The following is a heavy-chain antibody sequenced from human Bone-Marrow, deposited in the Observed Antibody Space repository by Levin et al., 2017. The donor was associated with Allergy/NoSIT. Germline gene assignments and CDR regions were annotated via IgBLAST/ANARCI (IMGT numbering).Heavy chain of an antibody. CDR2: INHSEST. CDR1: GGSFSGHY. Sequence: PSETLSLTCAVYGGSFSGHYWSWIRQPPGKGLEWIGEINHSESTNYNPSLKSRVIMSVDTSKNQFSLKVTSVTAADTAVYYCARGQEATIGWAIDYWGQGILVIVSS. V-gene: IGHV4-34*01. CDR3: ARGQEATIGWAIDY. J-gene: IGHJ4*02. D-gene: IGHD5-12*01.